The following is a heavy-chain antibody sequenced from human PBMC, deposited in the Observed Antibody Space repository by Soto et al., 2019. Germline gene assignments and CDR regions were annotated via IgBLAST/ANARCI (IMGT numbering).Heavy chain of an antibody. Sequence: EVQLVESGGGLVQPGGSLRLYCAASGFTFSSYWIHWVRQAPGKGLVWVSRINSDGSSTTYADSVKGRFTISRDNAKNTLYLQMNSLRAEDTAVYYCAREGNNWDDGFDYWGQGTLVTVSS. CDR2: INSDGSST. D-gene: IGHD1-20*01. J-gene: IGHJ4*02. V-gene: IGHV3-74*01. CDR3: AREGNNWDDGFDY. CDR1: GFTFSSYW.